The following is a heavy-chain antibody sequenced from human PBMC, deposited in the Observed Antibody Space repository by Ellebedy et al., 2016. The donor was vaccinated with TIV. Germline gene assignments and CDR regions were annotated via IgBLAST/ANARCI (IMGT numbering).Heavy chain of an antibody. V-gene: IGHV3-48*02. CDR2: ITPNGTIM. D-gene: IGHD2-21*02. J-gene: IGHJ4*02. Sequence: GGSLRLSXVGSGFTFSSHGMTWVRQAPGKGLEWLSFITPNGTIMEYADSVKGRFTVSRDNAKDSLYLQMNSLRDEDTAVYYCARSCGGDCWRIDYWGQGTLVAVSS. CDR3: ARSCGGDCWRIDY. CDR1: GFTFSSHG.